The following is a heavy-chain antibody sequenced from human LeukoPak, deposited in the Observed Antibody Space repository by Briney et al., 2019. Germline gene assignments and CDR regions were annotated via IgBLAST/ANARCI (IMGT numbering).Heavy chain of an antibody. Sequence: SETLSLTCAVYGGSFSGYYWSWIRQPPGKGLEWIGEINHSGSTNYNPSLKSRVTISVDTSKNQFSLKLSSVTAADTAVYYCPRLKRRGTYYYDSSGYSYFDYWGQGTLVTVSS. CDR3: PRLKRRGTYYYDSSGYSYFDY. D-gene: IGHD3-22*01. J-gene: IGHJ4*02. CDR1: GGSFSGYY. CDR2: INHSGST. V-gene: IGHV4-34*01.